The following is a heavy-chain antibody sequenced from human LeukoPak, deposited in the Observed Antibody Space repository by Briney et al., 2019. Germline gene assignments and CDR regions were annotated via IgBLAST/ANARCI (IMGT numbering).Heavy chain of an antibody. V-gene: IGHV3-7*01. CDR1: GFIFSSYW. Sequence: GGSLRLSCEASGFIFSSYWMSWVRQAPGKGLEWVAIIKQDGSEKYYVDSVKGRFTISRDNAKNSLYLQMNSLRAEDTAVYYCARENYAASFDYWGQGTLVTVSS. D-gene: IGHD1-7*01. CDR2: IKQDGSEK. J-gene: IGHJ4*02. CDR3: ARENYAASFDY.